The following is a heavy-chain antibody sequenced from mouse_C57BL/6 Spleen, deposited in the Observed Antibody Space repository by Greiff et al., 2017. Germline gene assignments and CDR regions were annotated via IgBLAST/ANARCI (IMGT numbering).Heavy chain of an antibody. V-gene: IGHV1-69*01. Sequence: QVQLQQPGAELVMPGASVKLSCKASGYTFTSYWMHWVKQRPGQGLEWIGEIAPSDSYTNYNQKFKGKSTLTVDKSSSTAYMQLSSLTSEDSAVYYCARGGGSTMVTTNYAMDYWGQGTSVTVSS. D-gene: IGHD2-2*01. CDR2: IAPSDSYT. CDR1: GYTFTSYW. J-gene: IGHJ4*01. CDR3: ARGGGSTMVTTNYAMDY.